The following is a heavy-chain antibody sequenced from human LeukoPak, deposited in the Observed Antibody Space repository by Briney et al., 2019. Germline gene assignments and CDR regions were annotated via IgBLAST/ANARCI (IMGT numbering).Heavy chain of an antibody. J-gene: IGHJ4*02. D-gene: IGHD5-24*01. V-gene: IGHV3-15*01. CDR1: GFTFSSYE. CDR2: IKSKTDGGTT. Sequence: GGSLRLSCAASGFTFSSYEMNWVRQAPGKGLEWVGRIKSKTDGGTTDYAAPVKGRFTISRDDSKNTLYLQMNSLKTEDTAVYYCTTGLRWLQLAREDYWGQGTLVTVSS. CDR3: TTGLRWLQLAREDY.